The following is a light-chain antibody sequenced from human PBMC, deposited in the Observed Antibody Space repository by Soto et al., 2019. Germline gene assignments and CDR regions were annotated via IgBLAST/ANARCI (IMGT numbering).Light chain of an antibody. CDR1: QSVTSN. J-gene: IGKJ4*01. CDR3: QQYNSWPLT. CDR2: GPS. V-gene: IGKV3-15*01. Sequence: EIVMTQSPATLSVSPGERATLSCRARQSVTSNLAWYQQKPGQAPRLLIYGPSTRATGIPARFSGSGSGTEFTLTISSLQSEDFAVYYCQQYNSWPLTFGGGTKVEIK.